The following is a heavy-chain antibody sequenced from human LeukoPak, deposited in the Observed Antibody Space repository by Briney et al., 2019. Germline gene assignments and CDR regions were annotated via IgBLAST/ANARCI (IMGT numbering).Heavy chain of an antibody. Sequence: AXGRSLEWMGRINAGNGDAKYSQNFHDRITITRDTSASTVYMELTSLRSEDTAVYYCGKSAPSGFDPWGQGTLVTVSS. V-gene: IGHV1-3*01. CDR3: GKSAPSGFDP. J-gene: IGHJ5*02. CDR2: INAGNGDA.